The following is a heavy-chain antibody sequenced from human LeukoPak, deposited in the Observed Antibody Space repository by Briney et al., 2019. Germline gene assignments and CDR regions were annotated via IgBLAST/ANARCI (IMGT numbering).Heavy chain of an antibody. V-gene: IGHV3-23*01. CDR2: ISGGGGTT. Sequence: GGSLRLSCAASGFTFSGYAMNWVRQAPGKGLEWVSAISGGGGTTYYTDSVKGRFTISRDNSKNTLYLQMNSLRAEDTALYFCAKVRGSYFDYFDYWGQGTLVTVSS. CDR1: GFTFSGYA. CDR3: AKVRGSYFDYFDY. D-gene: IGHD1-26*01. J-gene: IGHJ4*02.